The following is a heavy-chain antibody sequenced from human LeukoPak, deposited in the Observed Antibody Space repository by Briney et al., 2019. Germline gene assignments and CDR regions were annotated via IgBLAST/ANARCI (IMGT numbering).Heavy chain of an antibody. D-gene: IGHD4-17*01. V-gene: IGHV3-48*04. CDR1: GFTFGDYS. Sequence: PGGSLRLSCAASGFTFGDYSMNWVRQAPGKGLEWVSYISSSSTTIYYADSVKGRFTISRDNAKNSLYLQMNSLRAEDTALYYCAKDRDYSNYYYGMDVWGQGTTVTVSS. CDR2: ISSSSTTI. J-gene: IGHJ6*02. CDR3: AKDRDYSNYYYGMDV.